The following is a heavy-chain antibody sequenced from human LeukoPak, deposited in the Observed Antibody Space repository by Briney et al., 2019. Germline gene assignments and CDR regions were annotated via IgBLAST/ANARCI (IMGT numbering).Heavy chain of an antibody. CDR3: ASQYYYSITGYQGPFDY. CDR1: VYTFSVDY. J-gene: IGHJ4*02. V-gene: IGHV1-46*01. CDR2: IYPSGGKT. D-gene: IGHD3-22*01. Sequence: ASLWVSCTPSVYTFSVDYMRWGSHSPEQGGGWGWMIYPSGGKTSYAQRYQGRVTMTRDTSTSTVYMEQSILTYEDTAVYYCASQYYYSITGYQGPFDYWGQGTLVTVSS.